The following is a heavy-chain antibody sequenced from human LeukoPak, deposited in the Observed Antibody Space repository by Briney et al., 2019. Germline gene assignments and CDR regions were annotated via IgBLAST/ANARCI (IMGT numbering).Heavy chain of an antibody. Sequence: SETLSLTCTVSGGAISSYYGSWIRQPPGKGLEWIAYIHYSGNTNYSPSLKSRVTISVDTSKNQFSLRLTSVTAADTAVYYCARSGTVTNFDYWGQGTLVSVSS. J-gene: IGHJ4*02. V-gene: IGHV4-59*01. CDR3: ARSGTVTNFDY. CDR1: GGAISSYY. D-gene: IGHD4-17*01. CDR2: IHYSGNT.